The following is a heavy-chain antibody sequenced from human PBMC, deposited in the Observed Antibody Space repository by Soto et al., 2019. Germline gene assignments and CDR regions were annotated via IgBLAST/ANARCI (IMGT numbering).Heavy chain of an antibody. J-gene: IGHJ4*02. CDR3: ARDYYQSYDSSGYYRSPAY. CDR1: GFTFSSYA. D-gene: IGHD3-22*01. V-gene: IGHV3-64*01. CDR2: ISSNGGST. Sequence: HPGGSLRLSCAASGFTFSSYAMHWVRQAPGKGLEYVSAISSNGGSTYYANSVKGRFTISRDNSKNTLYLQMGSLRAEDMAVYYCARDYYQSYDSSGYYRSPAYWGQ.